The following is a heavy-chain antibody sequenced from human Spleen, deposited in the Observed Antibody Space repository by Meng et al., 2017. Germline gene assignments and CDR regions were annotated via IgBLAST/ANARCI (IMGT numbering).Heavy chain of an antibody. CDR2: IIPSIDAS. Sequence: SVKVCCKASGGNFSKYAISWVRQVPGQGLEWMGGIIPSIDASYYAPNFQDRVTITADESTTTAYMELSSVRSEDSALYYCARTQRGSFAKYFYFYYMDVWGQGTTVTVSS. J-gene: IGHJ6*02. V-gene: IGHV1-69*13. CDR1: GGNFSKYA. D-gene: IGHD2-21*01. CDR3: ARTQRGSFAKYFYFYYMDV.